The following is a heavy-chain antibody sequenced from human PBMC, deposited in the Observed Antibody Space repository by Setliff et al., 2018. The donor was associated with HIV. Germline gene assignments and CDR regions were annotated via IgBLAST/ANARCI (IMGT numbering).Heavy chain of an antibody. CDR3: AREIPYSYGGRGHPL. CDR2: VNRGRRT. V-gene: IGHV4-34*01. D-gene: IGHD3-22*01. CDR1: GGSFSDYN. J-gene: IGHJ4*02. Sequence: SETLSLTCALYGGSFSDYNWGWIRQPPGMGLEWIGEVNRGRRTNYNSSLKSRVTISIDTSRNQFSLTVSSVTAADTAVYYCAREIPYSYGGRGHPLWGQGTLVTVSS.